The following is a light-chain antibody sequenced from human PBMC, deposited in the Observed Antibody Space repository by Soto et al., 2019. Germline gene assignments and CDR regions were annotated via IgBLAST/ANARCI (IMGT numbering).Light chain of an antibody. CDR1: QSVSTY. J-gene: IGKJ4*01. CDR3: QQRFNWPLT. Sequence: EIVLTQSPATLSLSPGERATLSCRASQSVSTYLAWYQQKRGQAPRLLIYDASNRATGIPARFSGSGSGTDFTLTISRLEPEDFAVYFCQQRFNWPLTFGGGTKVETK. V-gene: IGKV3-11*01. CDR2: DAS.